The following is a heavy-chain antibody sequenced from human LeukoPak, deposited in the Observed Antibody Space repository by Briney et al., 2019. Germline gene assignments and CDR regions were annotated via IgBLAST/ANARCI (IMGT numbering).Heavy chain of an antibody. Sequence: PGRSLRLSCAASGFTFGGYGMYWVRQAPGKGLEWVALISDDGSKKSYADSVKGRFTISRDSSKNTLYLQMNSLRSEGTAVYYCAKQARRAYYHGSGTYAGSHYFDYWGQGTLVTVSS. V-gene: IGHV3-30*18. D-gene: IGHD3-10*01. CDR3: AKQARRAYYHGSGTYAGSHYFDY. CDR1: GFTFGGYG. J-gene: IGHJ4*02. CDR2: ISDDGSKK.